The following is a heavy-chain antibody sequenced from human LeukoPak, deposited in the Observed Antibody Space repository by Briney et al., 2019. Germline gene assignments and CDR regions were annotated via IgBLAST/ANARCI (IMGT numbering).Heavy chain of an antibody. V-gene: IGHV3-23*01. CDR3: ARDQYAGYDPYYFDY. CDR1: GFTISSYA. D-gene: IGHD2-2*01. CDR2: ISGSGGST. Sequence: PGGSLRLSCAASGFTISSYAMSWVRQALGKGLEWVSAISGSGGSTYYADSVKGRFTISRDNSKNTLYLQMNSLKTEDTAVYYCARDQYAGYDPYYFDYWGQGTLVTVSS. J-gene: IGHJ4*02.